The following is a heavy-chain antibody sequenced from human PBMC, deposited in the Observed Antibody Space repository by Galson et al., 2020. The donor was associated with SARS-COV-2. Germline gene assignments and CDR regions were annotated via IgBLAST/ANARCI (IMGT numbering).Heavy chain of an antibody. V-gene: IGHV3-30*12. CDR2: IFYDGSEK. J-gene: IGHJ4*02. CDR3: ARDGQRSGGWAFDY. D-gene: IGHD6-19*01. CDR1: GFTFKSHA. Sequence: GESLKISCAASGFTFKSHAMHWVRQAPGKGLQWVAQIFYDGSEKYYADSVKGRFTISRDDSENTVFLQMNNLRAEDTAVYYCARDGQRSGGWAFDYWGQGTLVTVSS.